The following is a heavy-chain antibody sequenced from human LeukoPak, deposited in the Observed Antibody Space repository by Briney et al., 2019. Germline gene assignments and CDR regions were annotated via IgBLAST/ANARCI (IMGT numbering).Heavy chain of an antibody. D-gene: IGHD2-2*01. V-gene: IGHV3-30-3*01. CDR3: ARDRSSVVPDGGLDY. CDR1: GFTFSSYA. CDR2: ISYDGSNK. J-gene: IGHJ4*02. Sequence: GGSLRLSCAASGFTFSSYAMSWVRQAPGKGLEWVAVISYDGSNKYYADSVKGRFTISRDNSKNTLYLQMNSLRAEDTAVYYCARDRSSVVPDGGLDYWGQGTLVTVSS.